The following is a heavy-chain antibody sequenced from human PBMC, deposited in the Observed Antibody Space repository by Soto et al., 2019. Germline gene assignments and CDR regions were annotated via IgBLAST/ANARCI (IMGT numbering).Heavy chain of an antibody. CDR1: GFTFSNYA. D-gene: IGHD3-10*01. CDR3: AKDSIIYNGIYGAFDV. V-gene: IGHV3-23*01. CDR2: IGGGDDI. J-gene: IGHJ3*01. Sequence: VQLLESGGGLVQPGGSLRLSCEASGFTFSNYAMAWVRQTPGEGPEWVSTIGGGDDIFYAESVQGRFIIARDDSRSTMYLQMDNLRVEDTAIYCCAKDSIIYNGIYGAFDVWGQGTVVTVSS.